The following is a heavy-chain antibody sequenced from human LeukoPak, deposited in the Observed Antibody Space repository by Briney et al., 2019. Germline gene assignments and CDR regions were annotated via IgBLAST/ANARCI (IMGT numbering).Heavy chain of an antibody. CDR1: GFTFSYVW. Sequence: GGSLRLSCAASGFTFSYVWMGWVRQAPGKGLEWVGRVKSKDVGATTDYAAPVKGRFTISRDDSKNSLYLQMDSLKTEDTAVYYCATDLAQGYLGSWGQGTLVTVSS. V-gene: IGHV3-15*01. D-gene: IGHD1-1*01. CDR3: ATDLAQGYLGS. CDR2: VKSKDVGATT. J-gene: IGHJ4*02.